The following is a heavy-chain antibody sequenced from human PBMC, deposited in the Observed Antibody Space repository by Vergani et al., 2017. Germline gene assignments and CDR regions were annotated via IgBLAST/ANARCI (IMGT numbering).Heavy chain of an antibody. Sequence: QVQLVQSGAEVKKPGSSVKVSCKASGGTFSSYAISWVRQAPGQGLEWMGGIIPIFGTANYAQKFQGRVTITADESTSTAYMALSSLRSEDTAVYYCARVGDGFLEWSLAFDIWGQGTMVTVSS. CDR3: ARVGDGFLEWSLAFDI. CDR2: IIPIFGTA. J-gene: IGHJ3*02. D-gene: IGHD3-3*01. V-gene: IGHV1-69*01. CDR1: GGTFSSYA.